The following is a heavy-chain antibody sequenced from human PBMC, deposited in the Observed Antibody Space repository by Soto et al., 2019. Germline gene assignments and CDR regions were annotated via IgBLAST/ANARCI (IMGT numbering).Heavy chain of an antibody. Sequence: QVQLQQWGAGLLKPSETLSLTCAVYGGSFSGYYWSWIRQPPGKGLEWIGEINHSGSTNYNPSLKSRVNISVDTSKNQFSLKLSSVTAADTAVYYCARAPPFRYLPYYFDYWGQGTLVTVSS. CDR3: ARAPPFRYLPYYFDY. CDR2: INHSGST. D-gene: IGHD3-9*01. V-gene: IGHV4-34*01. CDR1: GGSFSGYY. J-gene: IGHJ4*02.